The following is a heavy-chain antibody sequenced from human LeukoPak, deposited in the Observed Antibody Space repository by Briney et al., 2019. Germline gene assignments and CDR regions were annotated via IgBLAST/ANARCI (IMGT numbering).Heavy chain of an antibody. CDR2: IYYSGST. V-gene: IGHV4-61*08. J-gene: IGHJ6*03. CDR1: GGSISSGDYF. D-gene: IGHD6-13*01. Sequence: SETLSLTCNVSGGSISSGDYFWDWIRQPPGKGLEWIVYIYYSGSTNYNPSLKSRVTISVDTSKNQFSLKLSSVTAADTAVYYCAREYSSPSGYYYYMDVWGKGTTVTVSS. CDR3: AREYSSPSGYYYYMDV.